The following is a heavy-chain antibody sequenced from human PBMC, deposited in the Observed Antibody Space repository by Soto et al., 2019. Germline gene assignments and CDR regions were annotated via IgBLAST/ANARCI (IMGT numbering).Heavy chain of an antibody. Sequence: LSLTCTVSGGSISSGGYYWSWIRQHPGKGLEWIGYIYYSGTTYYNPSLKSRVTISLDTSKNQFSLRLSSVTAADTAVYYCARSPHDYGDYWGQGILVTVSS. CDR1: GGSISSGGYY. J-gene: IGHJ4*02. CDR2: IYYSGTT. V-gene: IGHV4-31*03. CDR3: ARSPHDYGDY.